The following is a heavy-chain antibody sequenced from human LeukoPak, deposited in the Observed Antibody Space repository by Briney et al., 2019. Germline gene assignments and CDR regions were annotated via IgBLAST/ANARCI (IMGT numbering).Heavy chain of an antibody. CDR3: ARETPLGDSGGVHFDY. Sequence: SETLSLTCTVSGASISSGDYYWSWIRQPAGKELEWIGRIYTTGSTNYNPSLKSRVTIWTDTSKSQFSLEVTSVTAADTALYFCARETPLGDSGGVHFDYWGQGTMVTVSS. D-gene: IGHD6-19*01. J-gene: IGHJ4*02. CDR1: GASISSGDYY. V-gene: IGHV4-61*02. CDR2: IYTTGST.